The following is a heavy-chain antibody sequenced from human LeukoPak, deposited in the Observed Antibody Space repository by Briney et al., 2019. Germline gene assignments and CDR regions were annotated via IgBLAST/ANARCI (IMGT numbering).Heavy chain of an antibody. J-gene: IGHJ2*01. D-gene: IGHD1-26*01. Sequence: SETLSLTCTVSGGSISGYYWSWIRQPPGKGLEWIGYIYYSGRTDYNPSLKSRVTMSLDTSKNHFFLKVSSVTAADTAVYYCARDSDTWFFDLWGRGTLVTVSS. CDR3: ARDSDTWFFDL. CDR1: GGSISGYY. CDR2: IYYSGRT. V-gene: IGHV4-59*01.